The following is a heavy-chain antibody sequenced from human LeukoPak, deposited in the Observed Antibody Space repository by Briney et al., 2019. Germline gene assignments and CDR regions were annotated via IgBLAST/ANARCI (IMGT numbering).Heavy chain of an antibody. Sequence: GGSLRLSCAASGFTFSSYGMSWVRQAPGKGLEWVAVISYDGSNKYADSVKGRFTISRDNSKNTLYLQMNSLRAEDTAVYYCALNRGGGWYFHYWGQGTLVTVSS. CDR3: ALNRGGGWYFHY. CDR2: ISYDGSNK. CDR1: GFTFSSYG. D-gene: IGHD6-19*01. V-gene: IGHV3-30*03. J-gene: IGHJ4*02.